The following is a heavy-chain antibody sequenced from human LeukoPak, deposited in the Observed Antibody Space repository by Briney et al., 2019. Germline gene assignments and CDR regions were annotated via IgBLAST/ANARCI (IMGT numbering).Heavy chain of an antibody. CDR2: ISGSGGST. J-gene: IGHJ3*02. CDR3: VKDHGQYYDSSGDLWDAFDI. CDR1: GFTFSSYS. D-gene: IGHD3-22*01. Sequence: PGGSLRLSCAASGFTFSSYSMSWVRQAPGKGLEWVSAISGSGGSTYYADSVKGRFTISRDNSKNTLSLQMNSLRAEDTAVYYCVKDHGQYYDSSGDLWDAFDIWGQGTMVTVSS. V-gene: IGHV3-23*01.